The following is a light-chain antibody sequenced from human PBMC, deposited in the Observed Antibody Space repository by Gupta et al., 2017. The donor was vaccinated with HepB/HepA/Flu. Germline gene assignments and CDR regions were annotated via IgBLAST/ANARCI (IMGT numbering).Light chain of an antibody. CDR1: QSISSY. J-gene: IGKJ1*01. CDR2: AAS. Sequence: DIQMTQSPSSLSASVGDRVTITCRASQSISSYLNWYQQKPGKVPKLLIYAASSLQSGVPSRFSGSGSGTDFTLTISRLQPEDFATYYCQQRDSTLWTFGQGTKVEIK. CDR3: QQRDSTLWT. V-gene: IGKV1-39*01.